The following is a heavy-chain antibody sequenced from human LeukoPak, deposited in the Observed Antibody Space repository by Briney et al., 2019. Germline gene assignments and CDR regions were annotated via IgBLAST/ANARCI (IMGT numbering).Heavy chain of an antibody. CDR2: IYHSGST. V-gene: IGHV4-38-2*01. Sequence: PSETLSLTCAVSGYSISSGYYWGWIRQPSGKGLEWIGSIYHSGSTYYNPSLKSRVTISVDTSKNQFSLKLSSVTAADTAVYYCARAEYYYGSGTNFDYWGQGTLVTVSS. J-gene: IGHJ4*02. CDR1: GYSISSGYY. CDR3: ARAEYYYGSGTNFDY. D-gene: IGHD3-10*01.